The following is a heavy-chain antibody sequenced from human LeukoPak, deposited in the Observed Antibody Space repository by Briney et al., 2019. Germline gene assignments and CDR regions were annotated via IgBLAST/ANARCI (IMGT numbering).Heavy chain of an antibody. CDR3: ASGPYLANFWTGYAHY. CDR1: GFSFSNSW. Sequence: GGSLRLSCAVSGFSFSNSWMHWVRQAPGKGLVWVSRINSDGTTTYYADSVKGRFTISRDNARNTLFLQMNSLRPEDTALYYCASGPYLANFWTGYAHYWGQGTLVTVSS. D-gene: IGHD3/OR15-3a*01. CDR2: INSDGTTT. V-gene: IGHV3-74*01. J-gene: IGHJ4*02.